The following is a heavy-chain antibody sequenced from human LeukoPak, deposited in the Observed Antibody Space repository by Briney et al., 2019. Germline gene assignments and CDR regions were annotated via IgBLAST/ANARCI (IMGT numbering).Heavy chain of an antibody. J-gene: IGHJ4*02. Sequence: ASVKVSCKASGYPFTSYDINWVRQATGQRLEWMGWMNPNSGNTGYAQKFQGGVTMTRNTSISTAYMELSRLRSEDTAVYYCARKDRRSAAGISYWGQGTLVTVSS. CDR2: MNPNSGNT. D-gene: IGHD6-13*01. V-gene: IGHV1-8*01. CDR3: ARKDRRSAAGISY. CDR1: GYPFTSYD.